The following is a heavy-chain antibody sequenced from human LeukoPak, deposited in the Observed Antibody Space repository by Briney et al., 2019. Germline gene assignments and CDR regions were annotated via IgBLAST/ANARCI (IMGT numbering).Heavy chain of an antibody. CDR2: IYGDASKT. V-gene: IGHV3-23*01. CDR3: AKDRVPDSGWNFDM. J-gene: IGHJ3*02. Sequence: PGGSLRLSCAASGFTFTTYTISWVRQAPGKGLEWVSSIYGDASKTFYADSVRGRFTISRDNSKSMVYLQMNGLRVDDTALYYCAKDRVPDSGWNFDMWGQGTMVIVSA. D-gene: IGHD6-25*01. CDR1: GFTFTTYT.